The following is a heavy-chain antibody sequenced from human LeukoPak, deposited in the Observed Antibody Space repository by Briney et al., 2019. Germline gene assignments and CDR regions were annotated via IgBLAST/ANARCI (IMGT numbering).Heavy chain of an antibody. D-gene: IGHD3-9*01. Sequence: PGCSLRLSCAASGFTVSGNYMSWVRQAPGKGLDRLSGIYSGGSTYYADSVQGRFTISRDNAKYTLYLQMNSLRAEVTAVYFCVKQKPAYDILTGYYNVAFFDYWGQGTLVTVSS. J-gene: IGHJ4*02. CDR1: GFTVSGNY. V-gene: IGHV3-53*01. CDR3: VKQKPAYDILTGYYNVAFFDY. CDR2: IYSGGST.